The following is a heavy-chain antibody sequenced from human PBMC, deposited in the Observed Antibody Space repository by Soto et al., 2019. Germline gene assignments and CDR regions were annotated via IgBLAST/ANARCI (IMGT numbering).Heavy chain of an antibody. CDR2: ISAYNGNT. CDR1: GYTFTSYG. CDR3: ARVKYSSSWYPGHFDY. D-gene: IGHD6-13*01. Sequence: ASVKVSCKASGYTFTSYGISWVRQAPGQGLEWMGWISAYNGNTKYAQKLQGRVTMTTDTSTSTDYMELRSLRSDATDVYYCARVKYSSSWYPGHFDYWGQGTLVTVSS. V-gene: IGHV1-18*01. J-gene: IGHJ4*02.